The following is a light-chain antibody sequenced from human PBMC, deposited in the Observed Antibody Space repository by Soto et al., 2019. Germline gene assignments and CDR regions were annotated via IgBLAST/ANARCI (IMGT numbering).Light chain of an antibody. CDR2: EGS. J-gene: IGLJ2*01. CDR3: CSYAGSSTDVV. V-gene: IGLV2-23*01. Sequence: QSALTQPASVSGSPGQSITISCPGTSSDVGSYNLVSWYQQHPGKAPKLMIYEGSKRPSGVSNRFSGSKSGNTASLTISGLQAEDEAEYYCCSYAGSSTDVVFGGGTKLTVL. CDR1: SSDVGSYNL.